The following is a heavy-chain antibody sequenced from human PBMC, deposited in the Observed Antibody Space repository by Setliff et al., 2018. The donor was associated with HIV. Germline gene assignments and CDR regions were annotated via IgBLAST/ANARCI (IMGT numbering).Heavy chain of an antibody. CDR3: ARDRYSYGRSYFDY. J-gene: IGHJ4*02. CDR1: GGSISSGTDY. CDR2: IYTSGST. D-gene: IGHD5-18*01. V-gene: IGHV4-61*02. Sequence: LSLTCSVSGGSISSGTDYWSWIRQPAGKGLEWIGRIYTSGSTNYNPSLKSRVTISVDTSKNQFSLKLSSVTAADTAVYYCARDRYSYGRSYFDYWGQGTLVTVS.